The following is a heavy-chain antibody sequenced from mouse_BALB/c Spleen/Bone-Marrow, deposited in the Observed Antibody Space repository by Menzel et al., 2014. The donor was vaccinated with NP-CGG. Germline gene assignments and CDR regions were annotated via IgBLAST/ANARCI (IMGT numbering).Heavy chain of an antibody. D-gene: IGHD1-1*01. V-gene: IGHV1S81*02. Sequence: VHLVESGAELVKPGASVKLSCKASGYTFTSYWMHWVKQRPGQGLEWIGEINPSNGRTNYNEKFKSKATLTVDKSSSTGYMQLSSLTSEDSAVYYCARRATTVVATDYWGQGTTLTVSS. CDR1: GYTFTSYW. CDR3: ARRATTVVATDY. J-gene: IGHJ2*01. CDR2: INPSNGRT.